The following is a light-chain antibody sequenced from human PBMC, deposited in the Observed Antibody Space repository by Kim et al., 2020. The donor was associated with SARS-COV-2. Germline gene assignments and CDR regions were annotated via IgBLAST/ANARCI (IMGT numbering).Light chain of an antibody. J-gene: IGKJ5*01. CDR2: AAS. V-gene: IGKV3-15*01. CDR3: QQYNNWPPVT. Sequence: STGDRATLSCRASQGVSSNLAWYQQKPGQAPRLLIYAASTRATGIPARFSGTGSGTEFTLTISSLQSEDFAVYYCQQYNNWPPVTFGQETRLEIK. CDR1: QGVSSN.